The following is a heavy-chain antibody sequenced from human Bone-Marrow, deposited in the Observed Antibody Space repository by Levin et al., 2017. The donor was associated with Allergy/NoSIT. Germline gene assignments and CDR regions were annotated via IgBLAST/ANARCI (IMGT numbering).Heavy chain of an antibody. CDR1: GGTFSRYA. D-gene: IGHD2-21*01. CDR3: VTYEGDGYKFDY. V-gene: IGHV1-69*13. Sequence: SVKVSCKASGGTFSRYALTWVRQAPGQGLEWMGGIMPIFGTSNYAQKFQGRLTLTADDSTSTDYMELSSLRPEDTAIYYCVTYEGDGYKFDYWGQGTLVTVSS. J-gene: IGHJ4*02. CDR2: IMPIFGTS.